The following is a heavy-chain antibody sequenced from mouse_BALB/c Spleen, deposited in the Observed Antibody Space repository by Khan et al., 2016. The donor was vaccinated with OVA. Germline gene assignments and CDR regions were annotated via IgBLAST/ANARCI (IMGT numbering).Heavy chain of an antibody. CDR2: IWGGGST. Sequence: QVQLKESGPGLVAPSQSLSITCTVSGFSLTDYGVSLIRQPPGKGLEWLGVIWGGGSTYYNSALKSRLSISKDNSKSQVFLKMSSLQTDDTAMYYCAKGVWSYYYALDYWGQGTSVTVTS. CDR3: AKGVWSYYYALDY. V-gene: IGHV2-6-5*01. J-gene: IGHJ4*01. CDR1: GFSLTDYG.